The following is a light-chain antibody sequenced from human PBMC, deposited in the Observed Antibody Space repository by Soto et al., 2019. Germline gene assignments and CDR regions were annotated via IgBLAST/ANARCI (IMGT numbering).Light chain of an antibody. Sequence: EIVMTQSPPTLSVSPGERATLSCRASQSVSSNLAWYQQKPGQAPRLLIYDASTRATGIPARFSGSGSGTVFTLTISSLQSEDFAIYYCQQYYDWPPLTFGGGTKVEI. CDR3: QQYYDWPPLT. V-gene: IGKV3-15*01. CDR2: DAS. J-gene: IGKJ4*01. CDR1: QSVSSN.